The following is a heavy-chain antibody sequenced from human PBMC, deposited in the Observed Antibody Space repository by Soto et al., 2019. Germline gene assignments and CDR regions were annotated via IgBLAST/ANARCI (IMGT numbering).Heavy chain of an antibody. CDR3: ARGTCSGYKRYYFDF. CDR1: GGSISSGDYH. Sequence: QVQLQESGPGLVKPSQTLSLTCTVSGGSISSGDYHWSWIRQSPGKGLEWIAYIYYSGGTYYNPSLESRVTRSLDTSKNQFSLNLSSVTAADTDVYYCARGTCSGYKRYYFDFWGQGTLVTVSS. J-gene: IGHJ4*02. CDR2: IYYSGGT. V-gene: IGHV4-30-4*01. D-gene: IGHD3-22*01.